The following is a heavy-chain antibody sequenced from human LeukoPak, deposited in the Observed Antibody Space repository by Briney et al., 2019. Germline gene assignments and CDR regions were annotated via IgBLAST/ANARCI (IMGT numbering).Heavy chain of an antibody. Sequence: GGPRKLSCQPLGFTARSHYLTGVRQPPGKGLEWVSTIYSGGRAFYADSVKGRFTISRDNSKDSLYLQLNSLRAEDTAVYYCASYSERRFYWGQGTLVTVSS. CDR2: IYSGGRA. CDR1: GFTARSHY. D-gene: IGHD1-26*01. CDR3: ASYSERRFY. V-gene: IGHV3-53*01. J-gene: IGHJ4*02.